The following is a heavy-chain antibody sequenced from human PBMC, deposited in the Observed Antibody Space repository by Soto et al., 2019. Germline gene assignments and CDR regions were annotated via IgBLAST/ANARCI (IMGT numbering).Heavy chain of an antibody. Sequence: PSETLSLTCTVSGGSISSYYWSWIRQPPGKGLEWIGYIYYSGSTNYNPSLKSRVTISVDTSKNQFSLKLSSVTAADTAVYYCARHSRDYFFDYWGQGTLVTVSS. CDR3: ARHSRDYFFDY. V-gene: IGHV4-59*08. CDR2: IYYSGST. CDR1: GGSISSYY. J-gene: IGHJ4*02.